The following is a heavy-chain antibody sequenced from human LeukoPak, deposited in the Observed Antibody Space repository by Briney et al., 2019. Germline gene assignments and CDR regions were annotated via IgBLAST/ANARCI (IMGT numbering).Heavy chain of an antibody. V-gene: IGHV1-18*01. CDR3: ARDHLQLAAAGYFDL. D-gene: IGHD6-13*01. CDR1: GYTFTSYG. J-gene: IGHJ2*01. Sequence: SVKVSCKASGYTFTSYGISWVRQAPGQGLERMGWISAYNGNTNYAQKLQGRVTMTTDTSTSTAYMELRSLRSDDTAVFYCARDHLQLAAAGYFDLWGRGTLVTVSS. CDR2: ISAYNGNT.